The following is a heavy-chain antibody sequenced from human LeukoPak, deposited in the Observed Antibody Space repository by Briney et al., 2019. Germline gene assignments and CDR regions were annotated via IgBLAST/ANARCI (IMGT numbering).Heavy chain of an antibody. J-gene: IGHJ3*02. CDR1: GGSISSSSYY. CDR3: AAGLYYYDSSGYYYNHAFDI. CDR2: IYYSGST. V-gene: IGHV4-39*07. Sequence: SETLSLTCTVSGGSISSSSYYWGWIRQPPGKGLEWIGSIYYSGSTYYNPSLKSRVTISVDTSKNQFSLKLSSVTAADTAVYYCAAGLYYYDSSGYYYNHAFDIWGQGTMVTVSS. D-gene: IGHD3-22*01.